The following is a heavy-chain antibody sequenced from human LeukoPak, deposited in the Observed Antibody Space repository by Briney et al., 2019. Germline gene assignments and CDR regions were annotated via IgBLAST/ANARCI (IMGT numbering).Heavy chain of an antibody. J-gene: IGHJ4*02. CDR3: AKQKGYCSGGSCYYSDY. CDR2: LSGSGAST. D-gene: IGHD2-15*01. V-gene: IGHV3-23*01. Sequence: PGGPLSLSCAPPGLTFGGYPIGWFPRPPGKGLGWFSTLSGSGASTSYADSVKGRFTISRDNSKNTLYLQMNSLRAEDTARYYCAKQKGYCSGGSCYYSDYWGQGTLVTVSS. CDR1: GLTFGGYP.